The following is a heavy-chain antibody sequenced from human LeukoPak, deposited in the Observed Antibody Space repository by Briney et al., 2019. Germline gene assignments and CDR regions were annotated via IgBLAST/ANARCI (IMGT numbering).Heavy chain of an antibody. J-gene: IGHJ3*02. CDR2: ISAYNGNT. CDR3: ARVYQLLSEDAFDI. Sequence: ASVKVSCKASGYTFTSYGISWVRQAPGQGLEWMGWISAYNGNTNYAQKLQGRVTMTTDTSTSTAYMELRSLRSDDTAVYYCARVYQLLSEDAFDIWGQGTMVTVSS. D-gene: IGHD2-2*01. CDR1: GYTFTSYG. V-gene: IGHV1-18*01.